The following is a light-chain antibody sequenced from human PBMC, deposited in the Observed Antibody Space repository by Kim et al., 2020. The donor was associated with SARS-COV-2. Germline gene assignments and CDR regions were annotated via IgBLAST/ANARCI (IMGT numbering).Light chain of an antibody. J-gene: IGKJ1*01. CDR1: RHVSGSY. Sequence: PGERGAPPCSASRHVSGSYLTSYHQKPGHAPRVLVYGASNRATAIPDRSSGSGSGTEFTLTISRLEPEDFAVYYCQQYDSTPPWTFGQGTKLDIK. CDR2: GAS. CDR3: QQYDSTPPWT. V-gene: IGKV3-20*01.